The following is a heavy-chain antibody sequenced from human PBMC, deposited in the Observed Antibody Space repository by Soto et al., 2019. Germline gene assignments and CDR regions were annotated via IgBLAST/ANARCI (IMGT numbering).Heavy chain of an antibody. Sequence: EVQLVESGGGLVQPGGSLRLSCAASGFVLSSYSMSWVRQAPGKGLEWVSYIGTGTRTRYYADSVKGRFTISRDNGKNSLFLQMNSLRAEDMALYYCARSYSYGFGYWGQGTLVTVSS. V-gene: IGHV3-48*01. CDR3: ARSYSYGFGY. J-gene: IGHJ4*02. CDR1: GFVLSSYS. CDR2: IGTGTRTR. D-gene: IGHD5-18*01.